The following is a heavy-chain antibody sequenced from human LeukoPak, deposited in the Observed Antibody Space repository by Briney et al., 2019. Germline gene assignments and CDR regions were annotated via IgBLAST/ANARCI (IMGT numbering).Heavy chain of an antibody. CDR3: ASYIAGYYDFWSGYFSY. CDR1: GGSISSGGYY. J-gene: IGHJ4*02. D-gene: IGHD3-3*01. V-gene: IGHV4-61*08. Sequence: SQTLSLTCTVSGGSISSGGYYWSWIRQPPGKGLEWIGHIYYTGSTNYNPSLKSRVTISVDTSKNQFSLKLSSVTAADTAVYYCASYIAGYYDFWSGYFSYWGQGTLVTVSS. CDR2: IYYTGST.